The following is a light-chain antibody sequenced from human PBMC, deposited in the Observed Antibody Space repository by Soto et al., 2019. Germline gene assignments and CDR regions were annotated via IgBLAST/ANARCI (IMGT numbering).Light chain of an antibody. J-gene: IGKJ1*01. CDR1: QSITRSF. CDR3: QHYVSSPTWT. CDR2: GAS. Sequence: EIVLTQSPGTLSLSPGERATLSCRASQSITRSFLVWYQQKPGRTPRLLIHGASIRATGIPDRFSGSGSGTDFSLPISRLEPEDFAVYYCQHYVSSPTWTFGQGTKVEIK. V-gene: IGKV3-20*01.